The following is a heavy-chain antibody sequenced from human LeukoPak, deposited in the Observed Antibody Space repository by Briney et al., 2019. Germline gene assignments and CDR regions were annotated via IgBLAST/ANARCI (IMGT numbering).Heavy chain of an antibody. CDR2: FDPEDGEI. D-gene: IGHD1-26*01. CDR3: ADQVGATRDLDY. V-gene: IGHV1-24*01. Sequence: ASVKVSCKVFGYSLTELSMHWVRQAPGKGLEWMGGFDPEDGEIIYAQKFQGRVTMTEDTSTDTAYMGLSSLRSEDTAVYYCADQVGATRDLDYWGQGTLVTVSS. J-gene: IGHJ4*02. CDR1: GYSLTELS.